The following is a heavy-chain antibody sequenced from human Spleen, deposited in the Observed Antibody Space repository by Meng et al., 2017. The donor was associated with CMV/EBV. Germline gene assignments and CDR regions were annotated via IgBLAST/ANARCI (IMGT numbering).Heavy chain of an antibody. Sequence: GSLRLSCTVSGGSVSSGSYYWSWIRQPPGKGLEWIGYIYYSGSTNYNPSLKSRVTISVDTSKNQFSLKLNSVTAADTAVYYCARLRFLEWLSFDYWGQGTLVTVSS. D-gene: IGHD3-3*01. CDR1: GGSVSSGSYY. CDR3: ARLRFLEWLSFDY. J-gene: IGHJ4*02. V-gene: IGHV4-61*01. CDR2: IYYSGST.